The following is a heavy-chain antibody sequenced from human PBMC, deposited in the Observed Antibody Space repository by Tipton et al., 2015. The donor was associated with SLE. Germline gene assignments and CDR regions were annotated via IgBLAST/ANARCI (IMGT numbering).Heavy chain of an antibody. D-gene: IGHD3/OR15-3a*01. CDR2: IYYSGST. Sequence: TLSLTCTVSGGSISSGGYYWSWIRPHPGKGLEWIGYIYYSGSTYYNPSLKSRVTISVDTSKNQFSLKLSSVTAADTAVYYCGGTGPTGWYFDLWGRGTLVTVSS. J-gene: IGHJ2*01. CDR1: GGSISSGGYY. CDR3: GGTGPTGWYFDL. V-gene: IGHV4-31*03.